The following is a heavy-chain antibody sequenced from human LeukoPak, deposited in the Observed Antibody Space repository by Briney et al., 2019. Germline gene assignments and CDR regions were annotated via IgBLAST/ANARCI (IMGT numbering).Heavy chain of an antibody. V-gene: IGHV3-13*01. Sequence: GGSLRLSCAASGFTFSKYDMHWVRLGTGKGLEWVSDIGTGGDTYYPDSVRGRFTISRENAKSSVYLQMNNLRAEDTAVYYCARGGSGWYYFDSWGQGTLVTVSS. D-gene: IGHD6-19*01. CDR2: IGTGGDT. CDR3: ARGGSGWYYFDS. J-gene: IGHJ4*02. CDR1: GFTFSKYD.